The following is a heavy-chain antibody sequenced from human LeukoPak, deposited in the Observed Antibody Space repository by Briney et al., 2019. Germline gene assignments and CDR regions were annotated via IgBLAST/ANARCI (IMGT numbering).Heavy chain of an antibody. CDR1: GGSIYSSYY. Sequence: PSETLSLTCTVSGGSIYSSYYWGWIRQPPGKALEWIGSIYYSGSTYYNPSLKSRVIISVEMSNNQFSLKVSSVTAADTAVYYCARVNVGWMVHYYFDYWGQGTLLTVSS. J-gene: IGHJ4*02. D-gene: IGHD3-10*01. CDR2: IYYSGST. CDR3: ARVNVGWMVHYYFDY. V-gene: IGHV4-39*01.